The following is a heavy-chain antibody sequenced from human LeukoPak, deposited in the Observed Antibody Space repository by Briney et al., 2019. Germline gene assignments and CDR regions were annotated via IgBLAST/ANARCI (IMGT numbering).Heavy chain of an antibody. J-gene: IGHJ5*02. V-gene: IGHV3-23*01. CDR1: GFTFGSYA. CDR3: AKEWDGSGTRLGWFDP. D-gene: IGHD3-10*01. CDR2: ISGSGGAT. Sequence: GGSLRLSCVGSGFTFGSYAMSWVRQAPGKGLEWVSLISGSGGATYYADSVKGRFTTSRDNSKNTLYLQMNSLRAEDTATYYCAKEWDGSGTRLGWFDPWGQGTLVTVSS.